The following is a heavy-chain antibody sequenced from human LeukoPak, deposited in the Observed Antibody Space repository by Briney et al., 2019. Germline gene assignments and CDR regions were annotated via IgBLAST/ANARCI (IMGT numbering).Heavy chain of an antibody. J-gene: IGHJ4*02. CDR1: GGTFSSYA. V-gene: IGHV1-69*05. Sequence: SVKVSCKASGGTFSSYAISWVRQAPGQGLEWMGGIIPIFGTANYAQKFQGRVTITTDESTSTAYMELSSLRSEDTAVYYCARGAARQGYYFDYWGRGTLVTVSS. D-gene: IGHD6-6*01. CDR3: ARGAARQGYYFDY. CDR2: IIPIFGTA.